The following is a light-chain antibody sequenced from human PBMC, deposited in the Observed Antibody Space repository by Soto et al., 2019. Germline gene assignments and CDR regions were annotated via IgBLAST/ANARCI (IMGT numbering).Light chain of an antibody. V-gene: IGKV3-11*01. CDR2: DAS. Sequence: EIVMTQSPATLSVSPGERATLSCRASQSVSSYLAWYQQKPGQAPRLLIYDASNRATGIPARFSGSGSGTDFTLTISSLEPEDFAVYYCQQRNNWPRITFGQGTRLEIK. J-gene: IGKJ5*01. CDR3: QQRNNWPRIT. CDR1: QSVSSY.